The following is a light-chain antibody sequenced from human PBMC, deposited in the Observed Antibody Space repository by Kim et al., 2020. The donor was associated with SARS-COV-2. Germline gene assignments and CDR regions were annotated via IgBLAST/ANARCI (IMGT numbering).Light chain of an antibody. CDR3: QTTETRGTWV. Sequence: SYELTQPPSVSVSPGQTARITCSGDVLPKQYVYWYQQKAGQAPMMLIYKDTERPSRIPERFSGSSSGTTLTLTISGVQAEDEAAYYCQTTETRGTWVFGG. CDR2: KDT. J-gene: IGLJ3*02. CDR1: VLPKQY. V-gene: IGLV3-25*03.